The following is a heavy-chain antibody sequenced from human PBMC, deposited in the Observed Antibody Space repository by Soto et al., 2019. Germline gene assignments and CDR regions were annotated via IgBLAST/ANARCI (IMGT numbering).Heavy chain of an antibody. V-gene: IGHV4-30-4*01. Sequence: TLSLTCPVSGCSIGSVDYYWSWIRQPPGKGLEWIGYIYYSGSTYYNPSLKSRVTISVDTSKNQFSLKLSSVTAADTAVYYCAREPPSGYYSYFDYWGQGTLVTVS. CDR2: IYYSGST. CDR1: GCSIGSVDYY. J-gene: IGHJ4*02. D-gene: IGHD3-22*01. CDR3: AREPPSGYYSYFDY.